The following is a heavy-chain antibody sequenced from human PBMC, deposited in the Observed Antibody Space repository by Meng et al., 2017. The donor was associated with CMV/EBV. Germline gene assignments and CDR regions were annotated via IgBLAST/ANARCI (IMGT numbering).Heavy chain of an antibody. Sequence: GSLRLSCTVSGGSISSSSYYWGWIRQPPGKGLEWIGSIYYSGSTYYNQSLKSRVTISVDTSKNQFSLKLSSVTAADTAVYYCARGYSSSWYKIFDYWGQGTLVTVSS. J-gene: IGHJ4*02. CDR2: IYYSGST. CDR1: GGSISSSSYY. V-gene: IGHV4-39*07. CDR3: ARGYSSSWYKIFDY. D-gene: IGHD6-13*01.